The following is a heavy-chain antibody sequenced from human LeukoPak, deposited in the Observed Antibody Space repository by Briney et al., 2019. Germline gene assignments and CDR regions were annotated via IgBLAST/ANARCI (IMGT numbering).Heavy chain of an antibody. CDR3: AKDLESGGQWLVRGAFDI. V-gene: IGHV3-23*01. Sequence: GGSLRLSCAASGFTFSSYAMSWVRQAPGKGLEWVSAISGSGGSTYYADSVKGRFTISRDNSKNTLYLQMNSLRAEDTAVYYCAKDLESGGQWLVRGAFDIWGQGTMVTVSS. CDR1: GFTFSSYA. J-gene: IGHJ3*02. CDR2: ISGSGGST. D-gene: IGHD6-19*01.